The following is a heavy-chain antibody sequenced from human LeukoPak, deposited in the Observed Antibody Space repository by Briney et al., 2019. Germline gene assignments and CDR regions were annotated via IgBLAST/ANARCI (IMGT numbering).Heavy chain of an antibody. V-gene: IGHV4-30-4*08. CDR2: IYYSGST. D-gene: IGHD2-2*02. Sequence: PSQTLSLTCTVSGGSISSGSYYWSWIRQPPGKGLEWIGYIYYSGSTYYNPSLKSRVTISVDTSKNQFSLKLSSVTAADTAVYYCARVVPAAILDYWGQGTLVTVSS. J-gene: IGHJ4*02. CDR1: GGSISSGSYY. CDR3: ARVVPAAILDY.